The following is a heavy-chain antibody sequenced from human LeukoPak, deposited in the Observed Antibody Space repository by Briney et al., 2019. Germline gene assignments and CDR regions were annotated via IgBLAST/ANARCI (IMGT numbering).Heavy chain of an antibody. CDR2: ISSTSSDI. V-gene: IGHV3-21*04. CDR3: AKGLFSAYDKYLDS. D-gene: IGHD5-12*01. J-gene: IGHJ4*02. Sequence: PGGSLRLSCAASGFDFESYTMTWVRQAPGKGLEWVSLISSTSSDINYADSVRDRFTISRDNAENSLFLQMDSLRVEDTAIYYCAKGLFSAYDKYLDSWGQGTLVTVSS. CDR1: GFDFESYT.